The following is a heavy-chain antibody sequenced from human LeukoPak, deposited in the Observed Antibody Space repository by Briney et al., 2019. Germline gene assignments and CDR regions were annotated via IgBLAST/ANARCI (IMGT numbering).Heavy chain of an antibody. CDR1: GACPSNYW. V-gene: IGHV3-7*01. CDR3: AKIAAAVPDQ. Sequence: YPGGSLRLSCIPSGACPSNYWMAWVRQAPGKGLEWVAQIKQDVSHKYYVDSVKGRFTISRHNTKNSLSLPMTSLRFEDTALYYCAKIAAAVPDQWGQGTLVTVSS. J-gene: IGHJ5*02. D-gene: IGHD6-13*01. CDR2: IKQDVSHK.